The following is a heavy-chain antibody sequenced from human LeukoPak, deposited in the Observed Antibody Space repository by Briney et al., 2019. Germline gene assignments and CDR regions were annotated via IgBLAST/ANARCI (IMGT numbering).Heavy chain of an antibody. CDR2: ISGSGGST. Sequence: GGSLRLSCAASGFTFSSYAMSWVRQAPGKGLEWVSAISGSGGSTYYADSVKGRFTISRDNSKNTLYLQMNSLRAEDTAVYYCAKSSKVATFGPGEDYRGQGTLVTVSS. V-gene: IGHV3-23*01. CDR3: AKSSKVATFGPGEDY. CDR1: GFTFSSYA. J-gene: IGHJ4*01. D-gene: IGHD5-12*01.